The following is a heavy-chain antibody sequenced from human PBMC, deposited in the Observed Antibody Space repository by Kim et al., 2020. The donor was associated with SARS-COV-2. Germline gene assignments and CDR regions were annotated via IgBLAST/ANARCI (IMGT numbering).Heavy chain of an antibody. CDR3: ARHISRAGCAGPEWPD. V-gene: IGHV4-59*08. J-gene: IGHJ4*02. CDR1: GGSISYYY. CDR2: INYLGS. D-gene: IGHD3-3*01. Sequence: SETLSLTCTVSGGSISYYYWSWVRQPPGKGLEWIGYINYLGSNYNSSLASRVTMTLDTPKDQFSLRLSSVTAAGTAVYYCARHISRAGCAGPEWPDWGQGTLVTVSS.